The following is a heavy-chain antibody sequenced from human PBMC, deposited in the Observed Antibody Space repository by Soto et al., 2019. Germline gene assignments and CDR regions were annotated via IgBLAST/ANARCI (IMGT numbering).Heavy chain of an antibody. D-gene: IGHD1-1*01. CDR2: IYHSGST. CDR3: ARDQLEGNWFDP. CDR1: GGSISSGGYS. Sequence: QLQLQESGSGLVKPSQTLSLTCAVSGGSISSGGYSWNWIRQPPGKCLEWIGYIYHSGSTYYNPPLKRRVIIPVGKSKNQFSLKLTSVTAAGTAVYYCARDQLEGNWFDPWGQGTLVTVSS. V-gene: IGHV4-30-2*01. J-gene: IGHJ5*02.